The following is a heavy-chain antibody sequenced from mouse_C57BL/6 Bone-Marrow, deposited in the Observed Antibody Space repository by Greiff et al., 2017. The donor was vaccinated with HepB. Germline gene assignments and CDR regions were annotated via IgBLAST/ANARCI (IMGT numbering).Heavy chain of an antibody. J-gene: IGHJ2*01. CDR1: GFTFSDYY. Sequence: EVKLMESGGGLVQPGGSLKLSCAASGFTFSDYYMYWVRQTPEKRLEWVAYISNGGGSTYYPDTVKGRFTISRDNAKNTLYLQMSRLKSEDTAMYYCARPYYGSSSYYFDYWGQGTTLTVSS. V-gene: IGHV5-12*01. D-gene: IGHD1-1*01. CDR3: ARPYYGSSSYYFDY. CDR2: ISNGGGST.